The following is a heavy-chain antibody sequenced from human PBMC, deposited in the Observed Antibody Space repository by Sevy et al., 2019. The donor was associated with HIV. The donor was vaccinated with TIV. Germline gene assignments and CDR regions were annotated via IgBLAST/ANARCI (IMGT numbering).Heavy chain of an antibody. CDR1: GFTFSSYA. D-gene: IGHD2-15*01. Sequence: GGSLRLSCAASGFTFSSYAMSWVRQAPGKGLEWASAISGSGGSTYYADSVKGRFTISRDNSKNTLYLQMNSLRAEDTAVYYCAKDRAVVVVAATPLHSWGQGTLVTVSS. J-gene: IGHJ4*02. CDR2: ISGSGGST. V-gene: IGHV3-23*01. CDR3: AKDRAVVVVAATPLHS.